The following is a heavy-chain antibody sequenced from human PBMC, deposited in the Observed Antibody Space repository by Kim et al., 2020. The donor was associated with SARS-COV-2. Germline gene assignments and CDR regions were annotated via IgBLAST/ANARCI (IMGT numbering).Heavy chain of an antibody. CDR1: GGSISTYY. J-gene: IGHJ4*01. Sequence: SETLSLTCTVSGGSISTYYWSWIRQPPGKGLEWIGYTYYIGNTNYNPSLKSRVTISVDTSKNQFSLKLSSVTAADTAVYYCARHTGQRLVVSHWGQGTLVTVSS. CDR2: TYYIGNT. CDR3: ARHTGQRLVVSH. V-gene: IGHV4-59*08. D-gene: IGHD6-13*01.